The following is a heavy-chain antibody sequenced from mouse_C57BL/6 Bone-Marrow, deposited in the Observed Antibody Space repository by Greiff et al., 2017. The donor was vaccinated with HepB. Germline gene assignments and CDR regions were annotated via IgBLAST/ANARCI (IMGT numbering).Heavy chain of an antibody. J-gene: IGHJ4*01. CDR1: GYTFTDYY. Sequence: EVQLQQSGPVLVKPGASVKMSCKASGYTFTDYYMNWVKQSHGKSLEWIGVINPYNGGTSYNQKFKCKATLTVDKSSSTAYMELNSLTSEDSAVYYCASRWLLRSEYAMDYWGQGTSVTVSS. D-gene: IGHD2-3*01. V-gene: IGHV1-19*01. CDR2: INPYNGGT. CDR3: ASRWLLRSEYAMDY.